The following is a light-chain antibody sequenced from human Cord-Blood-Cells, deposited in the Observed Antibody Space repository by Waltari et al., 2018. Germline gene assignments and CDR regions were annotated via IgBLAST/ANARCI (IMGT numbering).Light chain of an antibody. V-gene: IGLV3-19*01. CDR1: SLRSYY. CDR2: GKN. Sequence: SSELTQDPAVSVALGQTVRITCQGDSLRSYYASWYQQKPGQAPLLVIYGKNNRHSGIPDRFSGSSSGNTASLTITGAQAEAEADYYCNSRDSSGNHLVFGGGTKLTVL. CDR3: NSRDSSGNHLV. J-gene: IGLJ2*01.